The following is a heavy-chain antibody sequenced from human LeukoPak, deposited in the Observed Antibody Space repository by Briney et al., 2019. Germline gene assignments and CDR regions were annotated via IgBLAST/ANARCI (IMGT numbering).Heavy chain of an antibody. V-gene: IGHV3-21*01. Sequence: GGSLRLSCAASGFTFSSYTMNWVRQAPGKGLEWVSSISNSSSYIYYADSVKGRFTISRDNAKNSLYLQMNSLRAEDTAVYYCARDVVTTGAYYFDYWGQGTLVTVSS. CDR1: GFTFSSYT. CDR2: ISNSSSYI. D-gene: IGHD2-21*02. CDR3: ARDVVTTGAYYFDY. J-gene: IGHJ4*02.